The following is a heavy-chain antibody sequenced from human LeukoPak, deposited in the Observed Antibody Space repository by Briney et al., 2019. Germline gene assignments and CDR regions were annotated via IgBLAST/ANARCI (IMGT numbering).Heavy chain of an antibody. Sequence: GGSLRLSCAASGFTFSGSTMHWVRRASGKGLEWVGRIRSKANNYATAYATSVKGRFTLSRDDSKNTAYLQMNSLKTEDTAVYYCIRGAASGSYYGFDVWGQGATVTVSS. J-gene: IGHJ6*02. CDR3: IRGAASGSYYGFDV. CDR2: IRSKANNYAT. CDR1: GFTFSGST. D-gene: IGHD1-26*01. V-gene: IGHV3-73*01.